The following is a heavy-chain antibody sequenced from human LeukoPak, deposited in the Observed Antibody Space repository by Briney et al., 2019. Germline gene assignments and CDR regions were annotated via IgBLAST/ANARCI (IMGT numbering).Heavy chain of an antibody. J-gene: IGHJ5*02. CDR1: GFTFSSYG. V-gene: IGHV3-23*01. Sequence: GGSLRLSCAASGFTFSSYGMSWVRQAPGKGLEWVSAISGSGGSTYYADSVKGRFTISRDNSKNTLYLQMNSLRAEDTAVYYCAKAEDRDYYDSSGYLAWGQGTLVTVSS. CDR3: AKAEDRDYYDSSGYLA. D-gene: IGHD3-22*01. CDR2: ISGSGGST.